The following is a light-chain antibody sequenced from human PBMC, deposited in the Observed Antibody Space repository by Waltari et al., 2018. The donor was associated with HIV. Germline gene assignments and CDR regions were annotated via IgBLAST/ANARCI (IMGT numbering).Light chain of an antibody. J-gene: IGLJ3*02. CDR3: CSYAGSSNWV. CDR2: EVI. V-gene: IGLV2-23*02. Sequence: QSALTQPASVSGSPGQSLTIPCTGISSDVGSYNLVSWYQQHPGKAPKLMIYEVINRPSGVSNRFSGSKSGNTASLTISGLQAEDEADYYCCSYAGSSNWVFGGGTKLTVL. CDR1: SSDVGSYNL.